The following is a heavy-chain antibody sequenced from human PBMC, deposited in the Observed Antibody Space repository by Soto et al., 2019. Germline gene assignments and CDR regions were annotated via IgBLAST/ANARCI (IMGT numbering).Heavy chain of an antibody. CDR1: GFTFSSYG. V-gene: IGHV3-30*03. J-gene: IGHJ4*02. Sequence: QVQLVESGGGVVQPGRSLRLSCAASGFTFSSYGMHWVRQAPGKGLEWVAVISYDGRNKYYADSVKGRFTISRDNSKNTLYLQMNSLRAEDTAVYYCARDFDYWGQGTLVTVSS. CDR2: ISYDGRNK. CDR3: ARDFDY.